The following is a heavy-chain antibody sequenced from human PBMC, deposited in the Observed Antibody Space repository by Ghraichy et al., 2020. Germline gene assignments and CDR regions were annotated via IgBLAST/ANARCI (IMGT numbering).Heavy chain of an antibody. CDR3: AKDLGGIQLWYVFDY. J-gene: IGHJ4*02. V-gene: IGHV3-30*18. Sequence: GESLNISCAASGFTFSSYGMHWVRQAPGKGLEWVAVISYDGSNKYYADSVKGRFTISRDNSKNTLYLQMNSLRAEDTAVYYCAKDLGGIQLWYVFDYWGQGTLVTVSS. CDR2: ISYDGSNK. D-gene: IGHD5-18*01. CDR1: GFTFSSYG.